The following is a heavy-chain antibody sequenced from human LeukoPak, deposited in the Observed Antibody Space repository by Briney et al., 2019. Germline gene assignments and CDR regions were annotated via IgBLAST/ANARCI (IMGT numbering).Heavy chain of an antibody. Sequence: SETLSLTCTVSGGSISSSSYYWGWIRQPPGKGLEWIGSIYYSGSTYYNPSLKSRVTISVDTSKNQFSLKLSSVPAADTAVYYCARAGGYCGRISCPYYFDYWGQGSLVAVSS. CDR3: ARAGGYCGRISCPYYFDY. J-gene: IGHJ4*02. CDR2: IYYSGST. D-gene: IGHD2-15*01. CDR1: GGSISSSSYY. V-gene: IGHV4-39*07.